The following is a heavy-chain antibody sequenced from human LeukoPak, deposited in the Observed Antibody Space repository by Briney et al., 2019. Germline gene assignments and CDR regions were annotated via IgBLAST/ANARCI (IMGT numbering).Heavy chain of an antibody. Sequence: AGGSLRLSCAASGFTFSSYDMHWVRQATGKGLEWVSAIGTAGDTYYPGSVKGRFTTSRENAKNSLYLQMNSLRAGDTAVYYCARTYYYYGMDVWGQGTTVTVSS. CDR3: ARTYYYYGMDV. CDR2: IGTAGDT. CDR1: GFTFSSYD. J-gene: IGHJ6*02. V-gene: IGHV3-13*01.